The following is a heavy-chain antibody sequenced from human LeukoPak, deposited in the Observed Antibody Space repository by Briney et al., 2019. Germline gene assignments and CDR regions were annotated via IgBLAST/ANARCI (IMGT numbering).Heavy chain of an antibody. Sequence: PGGSLRLSCAASGFTVSSNYMSWVRQAPGKGLEWVSVIYSCGSTYYADSVKGRFTISRDNAKNSLYLQMNSLRDEDTAVYYCARSIDSSGYGFDYWGQGTLVTVSS. D-gene: IGHD3-22*01. CDR1: GFTVSSNY. V-gene: IGHV3-66*03. CDR2: IYSCGST. CDR3: ARSIDSSGYGFDY. J-gene: IGHJ4*02.